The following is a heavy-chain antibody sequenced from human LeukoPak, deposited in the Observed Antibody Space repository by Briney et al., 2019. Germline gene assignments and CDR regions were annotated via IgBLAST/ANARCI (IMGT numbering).Heavy chain of an antibody. V-gene: IGHV4-59*12. J-gene: IGHJ5*02. CDR1: GGSISSYY. CDR2: IYYSGST. Sequence: PSETLSLTCTVSGGSISSYYWSWIRQPPGEGLEWIGYIYYSGSTNYNPSLKSRVTISLDTSKNQFSLKVTSVTAADTAVYYCARESKVITFGGVDNWLDPWGQGTLVTVSS. D-gene: IGHD3-16*01. CDR3: ARESKVITFGGVDNWLDP.